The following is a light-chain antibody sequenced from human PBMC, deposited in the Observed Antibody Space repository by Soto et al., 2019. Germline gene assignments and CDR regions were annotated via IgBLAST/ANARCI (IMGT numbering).Light chain of an antibody. V-gene: IGKV1-5*03. CDR2: RAS. CDR3: QHYNNYPYT. CDR1: QFIGSW. Sequence: DIRMTQPLSTLSAFVGARVTLTSRPVQFIGSWLAWYQQKPGKAPKLLIYRASTLESGVSSRFSVSGSGTEFTLTISGLQPDDFATYYCQHYNNYPYTFGQGTNLEI. J-gene: IGKJ2*01.